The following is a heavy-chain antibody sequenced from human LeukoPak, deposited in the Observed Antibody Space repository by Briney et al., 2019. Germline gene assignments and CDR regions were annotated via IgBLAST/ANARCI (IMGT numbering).Heavy chain of an antibody. Sequence: SETLSLTCAVYGGSFSGYYWSWIRQPPGKGLEWIGEINQSGSTNYNPSLKSRVTISVDTSKNQFSLKLSSVTAADTAVYYYARRGTNYYGSGSYYKSAYYFDYWGQGTLVTVSS. CDR3: ARRGTNYYGSGSYYKSAYYFDY. V-gene: IGHV4-34*01. D-gene: IGHD3-10*01. CDR2: INQSGST. J-gene: IGHJ4*02. CDR1: GGSFSGYY.